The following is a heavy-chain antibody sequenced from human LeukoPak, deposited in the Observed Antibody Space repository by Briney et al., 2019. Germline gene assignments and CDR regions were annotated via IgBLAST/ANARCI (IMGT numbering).Heavy chain of an antibody. J-gene: IGHJ5*02. CDR2: IYYSGTT. CDR3: ARGSCFDP. V-gene: IGHV4-39*07. Sequence: SETLSLTCTVSGDSISFNNYYWGWIRQPPGKGLEWIGSIYYSGTTYYNPSLKSRVTISVDTFKNQFSLKLSSVTAADTAVYYCARGSCFDPWGQGTLVTVSS. CDR1: GDSISFNNYY.